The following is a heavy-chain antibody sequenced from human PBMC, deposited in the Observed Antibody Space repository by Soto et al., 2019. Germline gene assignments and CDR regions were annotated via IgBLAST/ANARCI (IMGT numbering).Heavy chain of an antibody. V-gene: IGHV1-69*13. D-gene: IGHD2-15*01. Sequence: SVKVSCKSYGGTFSSYALDWVRQAPGQGLEWMGGIIPIMGTTKYAPKFQGRVTISADESTSTVYMELSSLRSDDTAVYYCARDAPSTVVVIAALPSNAFDMWGQGTKVTVSS. CDR3: ARDAPSTVVVIAALPSNAFDM. J-gene: IGHJ3*02. CDR2: IIPIMGTT. CDR1: GGTFSSYA.